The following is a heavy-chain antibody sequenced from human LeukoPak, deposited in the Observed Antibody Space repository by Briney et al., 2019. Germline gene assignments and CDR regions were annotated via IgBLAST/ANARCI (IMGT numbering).Heavy chain of an antibody. J-gene: IGHJ6*04. Sequence: GRSLRLSCAASGFTFSSLWTSCVRHAPTKGLEWVANIKYDGSDKRYVDSVKGRFTVSRDNAKNSLYLQMNCLRAEDTAVYYCARAWDVWGKGTTVTVSS. CDR1: GFTFSSLW. CDR3: ARAWDV. V-gene: IGHV3-7*01. CDR2: IKYDGSDK.